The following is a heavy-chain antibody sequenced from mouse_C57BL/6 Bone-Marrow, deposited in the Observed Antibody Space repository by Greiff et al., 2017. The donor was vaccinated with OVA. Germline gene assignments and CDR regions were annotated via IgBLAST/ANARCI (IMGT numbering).Heavy chain of an antibody. D-gene: IGHD2-4*01. J-gene: IGHJ3*01. CDR2: FHPDNDDT. Sequence: QVQLKQSGAELVKPGASVKMSCKASGYTFTTYPIEWMKQNHGKSLEWIGNFHPDNDDTKYNEKFKGKATLTVEKSSSAVYLELSRLTSDDSAVYYCARPGDYDGDWFAYWGQGTLVTVSA. CDR3: ARPGDYDGDWFAY. V-gene: IGHV1-47*01. CDR1: GYTFTTYP.